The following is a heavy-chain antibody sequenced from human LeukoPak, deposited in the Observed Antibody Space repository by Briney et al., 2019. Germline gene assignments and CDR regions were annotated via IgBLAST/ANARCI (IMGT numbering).Heavy chain of an antibody. J-gene: IGHJ6*03. D-gene: IGHD5-24*01. CDR3: ARVSSAADGYYYYYYMDV. Sequence: PSETLSLTCTVSGGSISSYYWSWIRQPPGKGLEWIGHIYYSGSTNYNPSLKSRVTISVDTSKNQFSLKLNSVTAADTAVYYCARVSSAADGYYYYYYMDVWGKGTTVTVSS. CDR1: GGSISSYY. V-gene: IGHV4-59*01. CDR2: IYYSGST.